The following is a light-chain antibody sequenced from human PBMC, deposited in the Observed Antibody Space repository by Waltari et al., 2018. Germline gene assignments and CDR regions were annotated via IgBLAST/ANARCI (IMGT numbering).Light chain of an antibody. J-gene: IGKJ2*03. CDR3: QQYKHWPPYS. CDR1: ESISDS. Sequence: EIVMTQSPATLSVSPGERVTISCRASESISDSLAWYQFKPGLAPRLVIYDSSTRATDFPARFSGSGSGTEFTLTISSLQSEDVAVYFCQQYKHWPPYSFGPGTKLEIK. CDR2: DSS. V-gene: IGKV3-15*01.